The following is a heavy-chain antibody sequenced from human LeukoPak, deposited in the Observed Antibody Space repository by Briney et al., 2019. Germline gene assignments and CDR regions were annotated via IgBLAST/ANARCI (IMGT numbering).Heavy chain of an antibody. V-gene: IGHV3-30-3*01. CDR1: GFTFSSYA. J-gene: IGHJ4*02. CDR2: ISYDGSDK. CDR3: AKESPYRAPTRTYYFDY. D-gene: IGHD1-14*01. Sequence: GGSLRLSCAASGFTFSSYAMHWVRQAPGKGLEWVAVISYDGSDKYYADSVKGRFTISRDNSKNTPYLQMNSLRAEDTALYYCAKESPYRAPTRTYYFDYWGQGTLVTVSS.